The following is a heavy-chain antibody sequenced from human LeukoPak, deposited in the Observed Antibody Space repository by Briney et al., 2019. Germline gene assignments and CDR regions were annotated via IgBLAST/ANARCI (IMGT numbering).Heavy chain of an antibody. CDR1: GGSVTSGNYY. Sequence: SQTLSLTCTVSGGSVTSGNYYWNWIRQPAGKGLEWIGRIYTNGGASYNPSLKSRVTISIDASKNQFSLKLSSVTAADTAVYYCARQGREDNWFDPWGQGTLVTVSS. CDR2: IYTNGGA. CDR3: ARQGREDNWFDP. J-gene: IGHJ5*02. D-gene: IGHD5-24*01. V-gene: IGHV4-61*02.